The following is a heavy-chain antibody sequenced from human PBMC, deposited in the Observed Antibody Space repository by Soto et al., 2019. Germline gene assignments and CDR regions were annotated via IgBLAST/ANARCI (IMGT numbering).Heavy chain of an antibody. Sequence: GGSLRLSCAASGFTFSSYAMHWVRQAPGKGLEWVAVISYDGSNKYYADSVKGRFTISRDNSKNTLYLQMNSLRAEDTAVYYCASLLAFGGVAHFDYWGQGTLVTVSS. CDR2: ISYDGSNK. CDR3: ASLLAFGGVAHFDY. D-gene: IGHD3-16*01. J-gene: IGHJ4*02. V-gene: IGHV3-30-3*01. CDR1: GFTFSSYA.